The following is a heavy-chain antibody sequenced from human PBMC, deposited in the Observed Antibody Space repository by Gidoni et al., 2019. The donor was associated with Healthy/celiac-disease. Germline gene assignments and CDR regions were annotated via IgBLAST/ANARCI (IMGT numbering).Heavy chain of an antibody. D-gene: IGHD2-21*01. Sequence: EVQLVESGGGLVQPGGSLRLSCAASRFTFNRYWMSWVRQAPGKGLEWVANIKEDGREKNYVDSVKGRFTISRDNAKNSLYLQMNSLRAEDTAVYYCARDLWTYCGGDCSYSPWGQGTLVTVSS. J-gene: IGHJ5*02. CDR3: ARDLWTYCGGDCSYSP. CDR2: IKEDGREK. CDR1: RFTFNRYW. V-gene: IGHV3-7*01.